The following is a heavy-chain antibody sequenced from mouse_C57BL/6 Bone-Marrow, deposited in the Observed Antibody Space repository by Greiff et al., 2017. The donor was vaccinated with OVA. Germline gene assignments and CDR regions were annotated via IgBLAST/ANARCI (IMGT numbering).Heavy chain of an antibody. D-gene: IGHD1-1*01. J-gene: IGHJ1*03. CDR1: GFNITNTY. Sequence: EVKLVESVAELVRPGASVKLSCTASGFNITNTYMHWVKQRPEQGLEWIGRIDPANGNTKYAPKFQGKATITADTSSNTAYLQLSSLTSEDTAIYYCARRGRYPSYWYFDVWGTGTTVTVSS. V-gene: IGHV14-3*01. CDR2: IDPANGNT. CDR3: ARRGRYPSYWYFDV.